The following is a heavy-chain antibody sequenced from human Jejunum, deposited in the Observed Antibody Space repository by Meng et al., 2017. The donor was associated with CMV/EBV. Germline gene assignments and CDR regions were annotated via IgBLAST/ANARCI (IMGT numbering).Heavy chain of an antibody. Sequence: AQLVQSGGEVKEPGASLKGSCKASGYTFTNYGITWVRQTPGQGLEWMGWIIAYNGNTISAQTLQGRVTMTTDTSTSTAYMELRSLRSDDTAVYYCARVEVGITSGDYWGQGTLVTVSS. CDR1: GYTFTNYG. J-gene: IGHJ4*02. V-gene: IGHV1-18*01. CDR3: ARVEVGITSGDY. CDR2: IIAYNGNT. D-gene: IGHD1-26*01.